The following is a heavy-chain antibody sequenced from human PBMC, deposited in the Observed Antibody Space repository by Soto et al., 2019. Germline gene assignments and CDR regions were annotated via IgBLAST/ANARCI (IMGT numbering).Heavy chain of an antibody. Sequence: SETLSLTCTVSGGSISSYYWSWIRQPPGKGLEWIGYIYYSGNTNYNPSLKSRVTISVDTSKNQFSLKLSSVTAADTAVYYCARDPADYYFDYWGQEPLFTVPS. V-gene: IGHV4-59*01. CDR1: GGSISSYY. D-gene: IGHD2-21*02. J-gene: IGHJ4*02. CDR2: IYYSGNT. CDR3: ARDPADYYFDY.